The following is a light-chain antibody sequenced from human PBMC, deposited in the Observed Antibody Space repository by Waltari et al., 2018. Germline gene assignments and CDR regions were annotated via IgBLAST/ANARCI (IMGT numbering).Light chain of an antibody. V-gene: IGKV4-1*01. CDR1: QSVLYSSNNKNY. CDR2: WAS. J-gene: IGKJ1*01. CDR3: QQYYSTWT. Sequence: DIVLTQSPDSLAVSLVERATINCKSSQSVLYSSNNKNYLAWYQQKPGHPPKLLIYWASTREPGVPDRFSGSGSGTDFTLTISSLQAEDVAVYYCQQYYSTWTFGQGTKVEIK.